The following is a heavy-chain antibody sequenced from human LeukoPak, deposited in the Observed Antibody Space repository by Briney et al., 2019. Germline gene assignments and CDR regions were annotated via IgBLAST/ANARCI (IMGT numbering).Heavy chain of an antibody. CDR3: ARHQYQLLWLSYLDP. Sequence: PSETLSLTCAVYGGSFRGYYWSWIRQPPGKGLEWIGEINHSGSTNYYPSLKSRVTISVDTSKNQFSLKLSSVTAADTAVYYCARHQYQLLWLSYLDPWGQGTLVTVSS. CDR2: INHSGST. J-gene: IGHJ5*02. D-gene: IGHD2-2*01. CDR1: GGSFRGYY. V-gene: IGHV4-34*01.